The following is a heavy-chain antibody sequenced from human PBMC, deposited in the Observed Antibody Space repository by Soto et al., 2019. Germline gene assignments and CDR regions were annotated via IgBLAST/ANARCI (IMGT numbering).Heavy chain of an antibody. J-gene: IGHJ4*02. D-gene: IGHD2-21*01. V-gene: IGHV3-23*01. CDR2: ISGSGGTI. CDR3: THLLSLAHPYSYL. Sequence: PGGSLRLSCAASGFTFSSYAMNWVRQAPGKGLEWVSAISGSGGTIYHADSVKGRFITSRDNSKNTVYLQMNSLRAEDTAVYYCTHLLSLAHPYSYLWGQGTQVTVSS. CDR1: GFTFSSYA.